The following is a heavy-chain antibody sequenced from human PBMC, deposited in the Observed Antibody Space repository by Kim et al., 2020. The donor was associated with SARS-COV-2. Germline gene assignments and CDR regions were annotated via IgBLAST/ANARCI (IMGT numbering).Heavy chain of an antibody. D-gene: IGHD4-17*01. CDR2: IYWDDTS. J-gene: IGHJ4*02. Sequence: SGPALVKPTQTLTLTCSFSGFSLSTTAVGVGWIRQPPRKALEWLALIYWDDTSRYSPSLRGGLTITKDTSKNQVVLTVTNLDPVDTVTKYCAPTCPGHGFDYWGQGTLVTVSS. CDR1: GFSLSTTAVG. V-gene: IGHV2-5*02. CDR3: APTCPGHGFDY.